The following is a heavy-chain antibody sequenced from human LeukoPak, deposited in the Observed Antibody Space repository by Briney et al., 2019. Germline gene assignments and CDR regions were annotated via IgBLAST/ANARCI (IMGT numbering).Heavy chain of an antibody. Sequence: GASVKVSCKASGGTFSRYAISRVRQAPGQGLEWMGGIIPIFGTPNYAQKFQGRVTITADKTTSTVYMDVSSLRSEDTGVYYCARLVVPAARGDYYYYGMDVWGKGTTVIVSS. J-gene: IGHJ6*04. CDR2: IIPIFGTP. V-gene: IGHV1-69*06. CDR1: GGTFSRYA. CDR3: ARLVVPAARGDYYYYGMDV. D-gene: IGHD2-2*01.